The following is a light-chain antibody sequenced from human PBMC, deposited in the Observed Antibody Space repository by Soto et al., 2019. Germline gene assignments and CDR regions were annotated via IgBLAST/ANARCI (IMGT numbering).Light chain of an antibody. CDR1: SSDVGAYIF. Sequence: QSVLTQPPSASGSPGQSVTISCTGTSSDVGAYIFVSWYQQHPCKAPILMVYDVNRRPPGGPDRFCGSKSGNTASLTVYGPQAEDEADYYCVSFAGGTYVFGTGTKVTVL. V-gene: IGLV2-8*01. CDR2: DVN. CDR3: VSFAGGTYV. J-gene: IGLJ1*01.